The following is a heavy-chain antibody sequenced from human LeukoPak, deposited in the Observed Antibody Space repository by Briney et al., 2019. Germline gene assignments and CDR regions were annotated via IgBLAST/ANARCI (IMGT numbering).Heavy chain of an antibody. CDR3: ARVDEYDFWSGGFDY. D-gene: IGHD3-3*01. Sequence: PSETLSLTCTVSGYSISSGYYWGWIRQPPGKGLEWIGSIYHSGSTYYNPSLKSRVTISVDTSKNQFSLKLSSVTAADTAVYYCARVDEYDFWSGGFDYWGQGTLVTVSS. CDR2: IYHSGST. CDR1: GYSISSGYY. V-gene: IGHV4-38-2*02. J-gene: IGHJ4*02.